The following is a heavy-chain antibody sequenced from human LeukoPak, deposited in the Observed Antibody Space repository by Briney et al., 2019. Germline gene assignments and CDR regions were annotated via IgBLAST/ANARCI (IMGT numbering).Heavy chain of an antibody. Sequence: PSETLSLTCTVSGGSISSGGYYWSWIRQHPGKGLKWIGYIYYSGSTYYNPSLKSRVTISVDTSKNQFSLKLSSVTAADTAVYYCAREPTAMVNVGLGGVFDYWGQGTLVTVSS. CDR1: GGSISSGGYY. J-gene: IGHJ4*02. D-gene: IGHD5-18*01. CDR2: IYYSGST. CDR3: AREPTAMVNVGLGGVFDY. V-gene: IGHV4-31*03.